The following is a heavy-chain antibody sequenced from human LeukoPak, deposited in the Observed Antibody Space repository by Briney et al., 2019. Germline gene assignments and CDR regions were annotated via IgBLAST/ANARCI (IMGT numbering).Heavy chain of an antibody. Sequence: AGGSLRLSCAASGFTFSSYAMSWVRQAPGKGLEWVSVISGGGGSTYYADSVKGRFTISRDNSKNTLYLQMNSLRAEDTAVYYCAKDPSYGDYGDFDYWGQGTLVTVSS. J-gene: IGHJ4*02. CDR3: AKDPSYGDYGDFDY. D-gene: IGHD4-17*01. V-gene: IGHV3-23*01. CDR2: ISGGGGST. CDR1: GFTFSSYA.